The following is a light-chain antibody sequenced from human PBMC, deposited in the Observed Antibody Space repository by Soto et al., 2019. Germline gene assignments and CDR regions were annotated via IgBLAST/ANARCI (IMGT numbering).Light chain of an antibody. J-gene: IGKJ1*01. V-gene: IGKV1-39*01. Sequence: DIQMTQSPSTLSASVGDRVTITCRASQSITNWLAWYQQKPGKAPKLLIHAASNLQSGVPSRFSGSGSGTDFTLTISSLQPEDFATYYCQQSYSTPKTFGQGTKVDI. CDR1: QSITNW. CDR3: QQSYSTPKT. CDR2: AAS.